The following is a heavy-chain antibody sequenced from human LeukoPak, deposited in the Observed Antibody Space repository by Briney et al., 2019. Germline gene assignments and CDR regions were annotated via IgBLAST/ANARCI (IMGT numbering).Heavy chain of an antibody. Sequence: PSETLSLTCTVSGGSISGYYYTWIRQPPGKDLERIGYLYYSGSTNYNPSLKSRVTISLDTSMKQFSLNLRSVTAADAAVYFCVYGPNHYYFDHWGQGTLVTVSS. CDR2: LYYSGST. CDR3: VYGPNHYYFDH. V-gene: IGHV4-59*01. J-gene: IGHJ4*02. D-gene: IGHD3-16*01. CDR1: GGSISGYY.